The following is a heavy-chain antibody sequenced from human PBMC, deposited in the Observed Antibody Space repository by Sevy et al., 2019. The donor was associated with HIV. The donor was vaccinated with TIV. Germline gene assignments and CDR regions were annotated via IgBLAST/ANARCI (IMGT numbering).Heavy chain of an antibody. CDR3: AKGWGGQWLVRAFDI. CDR2: IRGSGGST. CDR1: RFTFSSYA. D-gene: IGHD6-19*01. J-gene: IGHJ3*02. Sequence: GGSLRLSCAASRFTFSSYAMSWVRQAPGKGLEWVSAIRGSGGSTYYADSVKGRFTISRDNSKNTLYLQMNSLRAEDTAVYYCAKGWGGQWLVRAFDIWGQGTMVTVSS. V-gene: IGHV3-23*01.